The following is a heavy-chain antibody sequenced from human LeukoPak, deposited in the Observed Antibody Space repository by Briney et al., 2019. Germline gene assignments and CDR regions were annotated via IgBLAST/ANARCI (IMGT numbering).Heavy chain of an antibody. D-gene: IGHD6-13*01. CDR1: GFTFSSYA. J-gene: IGHJ3*02. CDR3: AKLTAAVEVVDAFDI. CDR2: ISWNTGRI. V-gene: IGHV3-9*01. Sequence: PGGSLRLSCAASGFTFSSYAMSWVRQAPGKGLEWVSGISWNTGRIGYAASVKGRFTISRDNAKNSLYLQMNSLRAEDTALYYCAKLTAAVEVVDAFDIWGQGTMVTVSS.